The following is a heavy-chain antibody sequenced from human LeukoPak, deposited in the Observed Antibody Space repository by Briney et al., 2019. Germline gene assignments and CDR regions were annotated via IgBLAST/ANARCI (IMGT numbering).Heavy chain of an antibody. CDR2: ISYDGSNK. D-gene: IGHD2-2*01. Sequence: GGFLRLSCAASGFTFSSYAMHWVRQAPGKGLEWVAVISYDGSNKYYAESVKGRFTISRDNSKNPLYLQMNSLRAEDTAVYYCARDRIPGIVVVPAAPGYWGQGTLVTVSS. CDR1: GFTFSSYA. J-gene: IGHJ4*02. CDR3: ARDRIPGIVVVPAAPGY. V-gene: IGHV3-30*04.